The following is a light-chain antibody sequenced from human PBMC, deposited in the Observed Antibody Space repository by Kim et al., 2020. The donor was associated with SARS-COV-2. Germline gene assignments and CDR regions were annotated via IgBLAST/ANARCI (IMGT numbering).Light chain of an antibody. CDR3: QSGRL. CDR2: EDN. Sequence: SESPGKTLTLSCTRSSGRMASNFVQWYQQRPGSAPTSVIYEDNQRPSWVPDRFSGSIDDSSNSASLTISGLKTEDEADYYCQSGRLFGGGTQLTVL. V-gene: IGLV6-57*03. CDR1: SGRMASNF. J-gene: IGLJ2*01.